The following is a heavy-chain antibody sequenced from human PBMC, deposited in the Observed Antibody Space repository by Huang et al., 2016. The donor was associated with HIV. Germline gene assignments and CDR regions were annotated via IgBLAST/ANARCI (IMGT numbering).Heavy chain of an antibody. CDR2: INTNTGNP. CDR1: GYTFTSYA. D-gene: IGHD3-3*01. CDR3: ASSPREVFGVFDY. J-gene: IGHJ4*02. Sequence: QVQLVQSGSELKKPGASVKVSCKASGYTFTSYAMHWVRQAPGTGLEWIGWINTNTGNPTDAQGVTGRFVFSVDTSVSTAYLQISSLKAEDTAVYYCASSPREVFGVFDYWGQGTLVTVSS. V-gene: IGHV7-4-1*02.